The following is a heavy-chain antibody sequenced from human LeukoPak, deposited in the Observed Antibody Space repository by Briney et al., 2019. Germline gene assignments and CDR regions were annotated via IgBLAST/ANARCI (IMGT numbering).Heavy chain of an antibody. CDR1: GGSITDHF. Sequence: PSETLSLTCTVSGGSITDHFWGWIRHTPGMGLEWIGHIYGSPTYNPSLKSRVTISDDTSENQIFLKLTSVTAADTAIYYCARRFRTSASGILHHDAYDIWGPGTEVIVSS. D-gene: IGHD3-10*01. J-gene: IGHJ3*02. CDR2: IYGSP. CDR3: ARRFRTSASGILHHDAYDI. V-gene: IGHV4-4*09.